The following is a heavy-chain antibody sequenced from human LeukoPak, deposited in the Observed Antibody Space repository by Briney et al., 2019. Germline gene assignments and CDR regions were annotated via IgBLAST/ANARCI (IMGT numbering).Heavy chain of an antibody. CDR1: GYTLTELS. CDR3: ATRYYYDSSGYYIEGDY. V-gene: IGHV1-24*01. D-gene: IGHD3-22*01. J-gene: IGHJ4*02. CDR2: FDPEDGET. Sequence: ASVKVSCKVSGYTLTELSMHWVRQAPGKGLEWMGGFDPEDGETIYAQKFQGRVTMTEDTSTDTAYMELSSLRSEDTAVYYCATRYYYDSSGYYIEGDYWGQGTLVTVSS.